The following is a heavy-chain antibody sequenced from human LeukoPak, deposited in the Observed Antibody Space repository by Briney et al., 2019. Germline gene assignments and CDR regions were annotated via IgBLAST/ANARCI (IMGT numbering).Heavy chain of an antibody. V-gene: IGHV1-18*01. Sequence: ASVKVSCKTSGYNLGSYGINWVRQAPGQGLEWMGWISGYNGNTKYVQKFQGRVTMTTDTSTSSVYMELRSLRSDDTAVYCCARDRETGTRASLYWGQGTLVTVSS. CDR2: ISGYNGNT. D-gene: IGHD1-7*01. CDR1: GYNLGSYG. J-gene: IGHJ4*02. CDR3: ARDRETGTRASLY.